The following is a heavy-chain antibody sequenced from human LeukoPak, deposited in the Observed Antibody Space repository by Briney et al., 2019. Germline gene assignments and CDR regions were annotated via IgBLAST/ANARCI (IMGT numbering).Heavy chain of an antibody. D-gene: IGHD5-12*01. J-gene: IGHJ3*02. CDR3: ASGNTGYDRDSFDI. Sequence: SETLSLTCAVSGGSISSGGYSWSWVRQPPGEGVEWVGYIYHSGSTCYNPSLQSRVTISLDRSKNQFSLKLSSMTAADTAVYYCASGNTGYDRDSFDIWGQGTMVTVSS. CDR2: IYHSGST. CDR1: GGSISSGGYS. V-gene: IGHV4-30-2*01.